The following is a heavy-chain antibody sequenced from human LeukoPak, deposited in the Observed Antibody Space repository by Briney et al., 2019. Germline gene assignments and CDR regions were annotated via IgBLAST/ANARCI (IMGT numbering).Heavy chain of an antibody. J-gene: IGHJ4*02. D-gene: IGHD7-27*01. CDR1: GFTFSTQT. CDR2: IGRGGGGI. CDR3: AHVPTWEMDY. Sequence: GGSLRLSCVASGFTFSTQTMYWVRLAPGKGLEWVSIIGRGGGGIPYTDSVRGRFTISRDDSKNTLYLQMNSLRAEDTALYYCAHVPTWEMDYWGQGVLVTVSS. V-gene: IGHV3-23*01.